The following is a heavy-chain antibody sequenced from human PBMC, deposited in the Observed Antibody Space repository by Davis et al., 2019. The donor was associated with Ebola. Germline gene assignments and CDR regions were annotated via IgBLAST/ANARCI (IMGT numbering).Heavy chain of an antibody. V-gene: IGHV3-48*04. CDR3: ARGYYGDYVIDY. J-gene: IGHJ4*02. D-gene: IGHD4-17*01. Sequence: PGGSLRLSCAASGFTFSSYWMSWVRQAPGKGLEWVSYISSSGSTIYYTDSVKGRFTISRDNAKNSLYLQMNSLRAEDTAVYYCARGYYGDYVIDYWGQGTLVTVSS. CDR2: ISSSGSTI. CDR1: GFTFSSYW.